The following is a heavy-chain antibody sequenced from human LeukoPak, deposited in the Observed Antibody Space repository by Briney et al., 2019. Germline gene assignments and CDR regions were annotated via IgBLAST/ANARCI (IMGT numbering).Heavy chain of an antibody. D-gene: IGHD3-22*01. J-gene: IGHJ6*02. V-gene: IGHV4-61*01. CDR3: ARDSNYYDSSGYYYSPADGMDV. Sequence: SETLSLTCTVSGGSVSSGSYYWSWIRQPPGKGLEWIGYIYYSGSTNYNPSPKSRVTISVDTSKNQFSLKLSSVTAADTAVYYCARDSNYYDSSGYYYSPADGMDVWGQGTTVTVSS. CDR1: GGSVSSGSYY. CDR2: IYYSGST.